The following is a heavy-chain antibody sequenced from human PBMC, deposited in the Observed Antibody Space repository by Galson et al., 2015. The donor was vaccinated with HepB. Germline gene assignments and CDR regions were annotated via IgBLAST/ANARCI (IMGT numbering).Heavy chain of an antibody. CDR1: GFTLSSYW. J-gene: IGHJ4*02. CDR3: ARVPVRGNRQFDY. Sequence: SLRLSCAASGFTLSSYWMHWVRQAPGKGLVWVSHISSDGSITNYADSVKGRFTISRDNAENTLYLQMHSLRAEDTAVYYCARVPVRGNRQFDYWGQGTLVTVSS. CDR2: ISSDGSIT. V-gene: IGHV3-74*01. D-gene: IGHD2/OR15-2a*01.